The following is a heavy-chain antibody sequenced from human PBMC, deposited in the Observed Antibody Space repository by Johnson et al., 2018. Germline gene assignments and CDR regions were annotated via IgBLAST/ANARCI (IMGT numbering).Heavy chain of an antibody. CDR3: AKEEIVVVPAAPDYYYYMDV. D-gene: IGHD2-2*01. J-gene: IGHJ6*03. CDR2: IIPIFATA. V-gene: IGHV1-69*12. CDR1: GGTFSSYA. Sequence: QVQLVQAGAEVKKPGSSVKVCCKAYGGTFSSYAISWVRQAPGQGLEWMGGIIPIFATANYAQKFQGRVTITADESTSPAYMELRSLRSEDTAVYYCAKEEIVVVPAAPDYYYYMDVWGKGTTVTVSS.